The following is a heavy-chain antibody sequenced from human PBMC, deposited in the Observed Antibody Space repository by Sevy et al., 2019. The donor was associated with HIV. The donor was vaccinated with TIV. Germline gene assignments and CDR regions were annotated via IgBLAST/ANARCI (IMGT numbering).Heavy chain of an antibody. CDR2: IYHSESV. D-gene: IGHD1-1*01. Sequence: SETLSLTCAVSGGSIRSSNWWSWVRQSPGKGLEWIGQIYHSESVDYNPSLKSRVTISVDKSKNQFSLNLNSVTAADTALYYCARSLFTWNDGYYPTIDYWGQGTLVTVSS. CDR1: GGSIRSSNW. J-gene: IGHJ4*02. V-gene: IGHV4-4*02. CDR3: ARSLFTWNDGYYPTIDY.